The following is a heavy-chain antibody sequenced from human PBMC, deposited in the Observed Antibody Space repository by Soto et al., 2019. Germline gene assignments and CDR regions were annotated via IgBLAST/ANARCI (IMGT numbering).Heavy chain of an antibody. CDR1: GAALNSGNYY. D-gene: IGHD2-21*01. CDR2: IYVTGAV. CDR3: ARLRIATNNYKWFDP. J-gene: IGHJ5*02. Sequence: LSLTCSVSGAALNSGNYYWSWIRQVPGKGLEWIGHIYVTGAVDYNPSLRDRITISQDTFERQFSLNLRLVTAADTAVYYCARLRIATNNYKWFDPWGQGTLVTVSS. V-gene: IGHV4-31*03.